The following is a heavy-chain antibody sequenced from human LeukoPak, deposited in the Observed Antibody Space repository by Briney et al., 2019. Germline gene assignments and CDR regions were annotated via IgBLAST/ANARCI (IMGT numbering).Heavy chain of an antibody. Sequence: GGSLRLSCAASGFTFSSYWMSWVRQAPGKGLEWVANIKQDGSEKYYVDSVKGRFIISRDNAKNSLYLQMNSLRAEDTAVYYCARGGGYCSSTSCYPRLFDYWGQGTLVTVSS. J-gene: IGHJ4*02. CDR3: ARGGGYCSSTSCYPRLFDY. CDR2: IKQDGSEK. V-gene: IGHV3-7*01. D-gene: IGHD2-2*01. CDR1: GFTFSSYW.